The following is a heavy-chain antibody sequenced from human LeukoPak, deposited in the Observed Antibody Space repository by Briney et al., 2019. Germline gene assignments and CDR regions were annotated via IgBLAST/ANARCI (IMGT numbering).Heavy chain of an antibody. J-gene: IGHJ4*02. CDR3: ARWRGSTSERSDY. V-gene: IGHV3-7*01. D-gene: IGHD2-2*01. Sequence: GGSLRLSCTASGFTFNDYWMTWVRQAPGKGLEWVANIKQDGSAKYYVDSVKGRFTISRDNAKNSLYLQMGSLRVEDTATYYCARWRGSTSERSDYWGQGTLVTVSS. CDR2: IKQDGSAK. CDR1: GFTFNDYW.